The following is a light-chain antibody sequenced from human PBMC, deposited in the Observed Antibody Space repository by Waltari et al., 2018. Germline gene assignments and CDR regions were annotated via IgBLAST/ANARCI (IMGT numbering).Light chain of an antibody. V-gene: IGKV1-33*01. CDR1: QPITNY. CDR3: QRYDNLPIFA. J-gene: IGKJ3*01. CDR2: DAS. Sequence: DIRLTQSPSSLSASVGDRVTITCQASQPITNYLNWYQPKVGEAPKLLIHDASKLETGVPSRFSGSQSGTHFTLTIASLQPEDVATYYCQRYDNLPIFAFGPGTKVDVK.